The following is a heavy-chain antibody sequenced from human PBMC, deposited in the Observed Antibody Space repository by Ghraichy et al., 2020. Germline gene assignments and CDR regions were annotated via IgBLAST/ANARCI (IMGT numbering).Heavy chain of an antibody. CDR2: ISHDGNLE. Sequence: GGSLRLSCAASGFIFRSYAMVWVRQAPGKGLEWVALISHDGNLEYYADSVKGRFTISKDKNNDTLYLQMNSLRREDTATYFCAKIQAPMLLWPFDQWGQGTRVTVSS. CDR1: GFIFRSYA. J-gene: IGHJ4*02. V-gene: IGHV3-30*18. CDR3: AKIQAPMLLWPFDQ. D-gene: IGHD3-16*01.